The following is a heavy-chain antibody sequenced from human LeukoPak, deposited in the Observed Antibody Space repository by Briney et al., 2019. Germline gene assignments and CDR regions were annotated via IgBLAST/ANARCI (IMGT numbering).Heavy chain of an antibody. V-gene: IGHV3-33*01. CDR1: GFTFSSYG. Sequence: PGGSLRLSCAASGFTFSSYGMHWVRQAPGKGLEWVAVIWYDGSNKYYADSVKGRFTISRDNSKNTLYLQMNSLRAEDTAVYYCAIPRHGDYATSPRYFDYWGQGTLVTVSS. CDR2: IWYDGSNK. D-gene: IGHD4-17*01. J-gene: IGHJ4*02. CDR3: AIPRHGDYATSPRYFDY.